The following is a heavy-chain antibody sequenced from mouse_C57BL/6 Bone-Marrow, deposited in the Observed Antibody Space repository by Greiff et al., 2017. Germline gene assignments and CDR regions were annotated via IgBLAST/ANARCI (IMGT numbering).Heavy chain of an antibody. CDR2: IYPGDGDT. Sequence: QVQLQQSGAELVKPGASVKISCKASGYAFSSYWMNWVKQRPGKGLEWIGLIYPGDGDTNYNGKFKGKATLTADKSASTAYMQLSSLTSEDSAVYFCERLILRYYAMDYWGQGTSVTVSS. CDR1: GYAFSSYW. CDR3: ERLILRYYAMDY. D-gene: IGHD1-1*01. J-gene: IGHJ4*01. V-gene: IGHV1-80*01.